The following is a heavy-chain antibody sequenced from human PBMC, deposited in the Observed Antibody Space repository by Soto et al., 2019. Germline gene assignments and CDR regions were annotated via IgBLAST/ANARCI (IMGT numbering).Heavy chain of an antibody. V-gene: IGHV3-30-3*01. D-gene: IGHD7-27*01. CDR2: ISYDGSNK. J-gene: IGHJ4*02. CDR3: ARNWGGGYFDY. Sequence: QVQLVESGGGVVQPGRSLRLSCAASGFTFSSYAMHWVRQAPGKGLEWVAVISYDGSNKYYADSVKGRFTISRDNSKNTLYLQMNTLRAVDAAVYYCARNWGGGYFDYWGQGTLVTVSS. CDR1: GFTFSSYA.